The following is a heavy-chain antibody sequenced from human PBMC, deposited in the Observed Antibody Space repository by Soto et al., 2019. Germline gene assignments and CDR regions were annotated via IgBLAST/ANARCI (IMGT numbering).Heavy chain of an antibody. V-gene: IGHV4-34*01. D-gene: IGHD3-10*01. CDR1: GGSFSGYY. CDR2: INHSGST. CDR3: ARYKRITMVRARYGMDV. J-gene: IGHJ6*02. Sequence: SETLSLTCAVYGGSFSGYYWSWIRQPPGKGLEWIGEINHSGSTNYNPSLKSRVTISVDTSKNQFSLKLSSVTAADTAVYYCARYKRITMVRARYGMDVWGQGTTVTVS.